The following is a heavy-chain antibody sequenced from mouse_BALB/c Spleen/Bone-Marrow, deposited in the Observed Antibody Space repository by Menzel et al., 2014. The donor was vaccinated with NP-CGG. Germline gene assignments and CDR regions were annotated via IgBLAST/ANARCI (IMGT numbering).Heavy chain of an antibody. CDR3: SRGRRDALDY. Sequence: QVQLQQPGAELVKPGASVKLSCKASGYTFTSYHMYWVKQRPGQGLEWIEEINPSNGGTNFNEKFKNNATLTVDKSSRTACMQRSSLTSEDSAVEYCSRGRRDALDYWGQGTTITVSS. CDR1: GYTFTSYH. CDR2: INPSNGGT. J-gene: IGHJ4*01. V-gene: IGHV1S81*02.